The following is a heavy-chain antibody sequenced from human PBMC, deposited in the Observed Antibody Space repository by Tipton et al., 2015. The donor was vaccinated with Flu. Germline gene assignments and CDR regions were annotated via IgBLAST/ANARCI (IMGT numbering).Heavy chain of an antibody. Sequence: TLSLTCTASGDSMSSFYWSWIRQPAGKGLEWTGRILTGGSTNYNPSLKSRVTMSVDTSKNQFSLKLSSVTAADTAVYYCARLAYSYDIRGYYFDSWGQGTLVTVSS. CDR1: GDSMSSFY. V-gene: IGHV4-4*07. D-gene: IGHD5-18*01. J-gene: IGHJ4*02. CDR2: ILTGGST. CDR3: ARLAYSYDIRGYYFDS.